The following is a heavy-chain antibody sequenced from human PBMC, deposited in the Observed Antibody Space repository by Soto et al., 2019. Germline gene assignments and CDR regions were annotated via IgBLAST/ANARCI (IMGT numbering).Heavy chain of an antibody. V-gene: IGHV3-23*01. CDR1: GFTFSSYA. D-gene: IGHD3-10*01. Sequence: GGSLRLSCAASGFTFSSYAMSWVRQAPGKGLEWVSAISGSGGSTYYADSVKGRFTISRDNSKNTLYLQMNSLRAEDTAVYFCLCMVRGPIVHNYSSYGMDVWGQGPRVTVSS. CDR2: ISGSGGST. CDR3: LCMVRGPIVHNYSSYGMDV. J-gene: IGHJ6*02.